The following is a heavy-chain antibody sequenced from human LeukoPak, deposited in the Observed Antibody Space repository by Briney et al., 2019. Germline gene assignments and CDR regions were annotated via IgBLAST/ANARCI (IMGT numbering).Heavy chain of an antibody. J-gene: IGHJ4*02. V-gene: IGHV1-2*02. CDR3: VRDLDGYNSTD. D-gene: IGHD5-24*01. CDR2: INPDSGGT. Sequence: GASVKVSCKASGYTFTSYGISWVRQAPGQGLEWMGWINPDSGGTNYAQNFQGRVTMTRDTSISTAYMELSRLRSDDTAVYYCVRDLDGYNSTDWGQGTLVTVFS. CDR1: GYTFTSYG.